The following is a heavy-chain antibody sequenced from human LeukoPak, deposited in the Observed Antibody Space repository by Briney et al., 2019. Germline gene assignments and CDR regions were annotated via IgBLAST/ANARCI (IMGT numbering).Heavy chain of an antibody. D-gene: IGHD4-11*01. Sequence: SQTLSLTCTVSGGSISSGGYYWSWIRQHPGXXXXXIGYIYYSGSTYYNPSLKSRVTISVDTSKNQFSLKLSSVTAADTAVYYCARTRARQYYFDYWGQGTLVTVSS. CDR3: ARTRARQYYFDY. CDR1: GGSISSGGYY. CDR2: IYYSGST. V-gene: IGHV4-31*03. J-gene: IGHJ4*02.